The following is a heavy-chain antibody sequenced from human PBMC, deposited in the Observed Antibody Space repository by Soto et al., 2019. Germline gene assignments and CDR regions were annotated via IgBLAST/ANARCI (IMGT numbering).Heavy chain of an antibody. Sequence: QVQLVESGGGVVQPGRSLRLSCAASRFTFINYCMHWVRQTPGKGLEWVAAISCDGSDKYYLATVKGRFTISRDNSKNTLQLEMISLSAKDTAVYYSTRRNVTAHQTHEYLGLGTLDTVPS. CDR3: TRRNVTAHQTHEY. J-gene: IGHJ4*02. D-gene: IGHD2-21*02. V-gene: IGHV3-30*03. CDR2: ISCDGSDK. CDR1: RFTFINYC.